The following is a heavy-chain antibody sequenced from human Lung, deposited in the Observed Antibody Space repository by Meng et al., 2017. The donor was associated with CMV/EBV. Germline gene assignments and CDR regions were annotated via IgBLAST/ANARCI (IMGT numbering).Heavy chain of an antibody. J-gene: IGHJ6*02. CDR3: AKDMTTTYYYYGMDV. Sequence: GESXKISCAASGFTFSTFGIHWVRQAPGKGLEWVAFIRDTGYSKYYADSVKGRFTISRDNSKNTLYLQMDSLRAEDTAVYYCAKDMTTTYYYYGMDVWGQGTXVTVYS. CDR1: GFTFSTFG. CDR2: IRDTGYSK. V-gene: IGHV3-30*02. D-gene: IGHD4-11*01.